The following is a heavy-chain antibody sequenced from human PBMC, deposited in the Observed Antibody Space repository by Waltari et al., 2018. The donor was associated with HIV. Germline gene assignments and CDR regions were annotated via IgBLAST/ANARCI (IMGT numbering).Heavy chain of an antibody. J-gene: IGHJ4*02. CDR3: ASLVGATPFDY. V-gene: IGHV1-69*04. CDR2: IIPILGIA. D-gene: IGHD1-26*01. Sequence: QVQLVQSGAEVKKPGSSVKVSCKASGGTFSSYAISWVRQAPGQGLEWMGRIIPILGIANYAQKFQGRVTITADKSTSTAYMELSSLRSEDTAVYYCASLVGATPFDYWGQGTLVTVSS. CDR1: GGTFSSYA.